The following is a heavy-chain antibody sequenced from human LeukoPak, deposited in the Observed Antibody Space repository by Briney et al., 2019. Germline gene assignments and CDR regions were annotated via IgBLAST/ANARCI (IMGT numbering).Heavy chain of an antibody. Sequence: GGSLRLSCAASGFTFSSYTMNWVRQAPGKGLEWVSSISVGSNYIYYADSVKGRFTISRDNAKNSLYLQMNSLRAEDTALYYCASGIAVTSSFDFWGQGTLVTVSS. J-gene: IGHJ4*02. V-gene: IGHV3-21*01. CDR1: GFTFSSYT. CDR2: ISVGSNYI. CDR3: ASGIAVTSSFDF. D-gene: IGHD6-19*01.